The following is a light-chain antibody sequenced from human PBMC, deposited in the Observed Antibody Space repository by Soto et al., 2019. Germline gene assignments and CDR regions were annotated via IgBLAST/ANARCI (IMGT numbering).Light chain of an antibody. J-gene: IGKJ1*01. Sequence: EIVMTQSPGTLSLSPGERATLSCRASQSVSSRLAWYQQKPGQAPRLLISGASSRATGIPDRFSGSGSGTDFTLTISRLEPEDFAVYYCQQYSSSPRTFGQGTKVDIK. CDR3: QQYSSSPRT. V-gene: IGKV3-20*01. CDR1: QSVSSR. CDR2: GAS.